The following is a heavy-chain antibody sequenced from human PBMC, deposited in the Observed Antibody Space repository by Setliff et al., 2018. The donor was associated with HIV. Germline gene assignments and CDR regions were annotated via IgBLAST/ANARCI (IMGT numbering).Heavy chain of an antibody. CDR2: INAGNGHT. V-gene: IGHV1-3*01. J-gene: IGHJ3*02. CDR3: AKSRVGFSVPYDAFDI. D-gene: IGHD1-26*01. Sequence: GASVKVSCKASGYTFTSYALHWVRQAPGQRLEWMGWINAGNGHTKYSQKFQGRVSITRDTSASTAYMELTSLRSDDTAVYYCAKSRVGFSVPYDAFDIWGQGTMVTVSS. CDR1: GYTFTSYA.